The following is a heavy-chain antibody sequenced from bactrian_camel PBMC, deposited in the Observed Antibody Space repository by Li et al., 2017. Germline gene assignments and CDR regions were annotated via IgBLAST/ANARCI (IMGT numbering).Heavy chain of an antibody. D-gene: IGHD2*01. CDR2: ISSDGDT. CDR3: ATRFGDSWHANRAFGY. J-gene: IGHJ6*01. CDR1: GSTFDDGE. Sequence: QLVESGGGSVQAGGSLRLSCTAPGSTFDDGEMGWYRQDPGNECELVATISSDGDTYYADAVKGRFSISRDNAKNTLYLQMNSLKSEDTALYYCATRFGDSWHANRAFGYWGQGTQVTVS. V-gene: IGHV3S55*01.